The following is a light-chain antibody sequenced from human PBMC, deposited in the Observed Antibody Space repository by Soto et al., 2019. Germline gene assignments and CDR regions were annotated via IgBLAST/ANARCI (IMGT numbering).Light chain of an antibody. V-gene: IGKV3-15*01. CDR1: QSVSSN. J-gene: IGKJ1*01. CDR3: QQYNNWPRA. Sequence: EIVMTQSPATLSVSPGERATLSCRASQSVSSNLSWYQQKPVQAPRLLIYGASTRATGIPARFSGGGFGTEFTLTISSLQSEDFAVYYCQQYNNWPRAFGQGTKVEIK. CDR2: GAS.